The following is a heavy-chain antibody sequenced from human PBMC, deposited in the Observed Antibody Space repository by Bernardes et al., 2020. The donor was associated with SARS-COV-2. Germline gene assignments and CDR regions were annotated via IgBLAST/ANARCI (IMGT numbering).Heavy chain of an antibody. D-gene: IGHD5-12*01. V-gene: IGHV3-15*01. CDR3: TTAGYSGYDFVWAFDYFDY. Sequence: GGSLRLSCAASGFTFSNAWMSWVRQAPGKGLEWVGRIKSKTDGGTTDYAAPVKGRFTISRDDSKNTLYLQMNSLKTEDTAVYYCTTAGYSGYDFVWAFDYFDYWGQGTLVTVSS. CDR2: IKSKTDGGTT. CDR1: GFTFSNAW. J-gene: IGHJ4*02.